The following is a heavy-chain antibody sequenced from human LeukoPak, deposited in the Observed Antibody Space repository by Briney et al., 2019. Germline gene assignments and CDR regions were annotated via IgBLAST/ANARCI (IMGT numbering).Heavy chain of an antibody. J-gene: IGHJ4*02. CDR1: GGTFSSCA. CDR2: IIPIFGTA. Sequence: SVKVSCKASGGTFSSCAISWVRQAPGQGLEWMGGIIPIFGTANYAQKFQGRATITTDESTSTAYMELSSLRSEDTAVYYCAVALNIVATGYYFDYWGQGTLVTVSS. CDR3: AVALNIVATGYYFDY. V-gene: IGHV1-69*05. D-gene: IGHD5-12*01.